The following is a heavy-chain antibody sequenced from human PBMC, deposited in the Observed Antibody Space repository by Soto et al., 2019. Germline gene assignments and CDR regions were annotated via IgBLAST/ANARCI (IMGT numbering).Heavy chain of an antibody. J-gene: IGHJ4*02. D-gene: IGHD1-26*01. CDR2: IYYGGTT. CDR1: GFSLSTSGMC. Sequence: SGPTLVNPTHTLTLTCTFSGFSLSTSGMCVSWIRQPPGKGLEWVGYIYYGGTTSYNPSLQSRVTISVDTSKSQFSLTLTSVTAADTAVYYCARFGDSGLRPDSWGQGTLVTVSS. CDR3: ARFGDSGLRPDS. V-gene: IGHV4-61*08.